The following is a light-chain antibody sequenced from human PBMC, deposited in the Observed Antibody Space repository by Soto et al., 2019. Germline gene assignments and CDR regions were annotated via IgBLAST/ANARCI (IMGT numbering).Light chain of an antibody. CDR2: EVS. Sequence: QSALTQPASVSGSPGQSITISCTGTSSDVGGYNYVSWYQQHPGKAPKLMIYEVSNRPSGVSNRFSGSKSGNTASLTISGHQAEDAADYCCTSYTSSSPPVVFGAGTKLTVL. CDR1: SSDVGGYNY. V-gene: IGLV2-14*01. CDR3: TSYTSSSPPVV. J-gene: IGLJ2*01.